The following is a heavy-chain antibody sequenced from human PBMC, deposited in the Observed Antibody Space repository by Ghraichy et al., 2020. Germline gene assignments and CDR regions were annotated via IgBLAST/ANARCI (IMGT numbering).Heavy chain of an antibody. J-gene: IGHJ4*02. CDR1: GYTFNSCG. CDR3: ARDCDYRVDH. D-gene: IGHD3-16*01. CDR2: INVNNGHT. V-gene: IGHV1-18*04. Sequence: ASEKVSCKTSGYTFNSCGVSWVRQAPGQGLEWMGWINVNNGHTNYAQNFQGRVTVTTDISTSTAYMELRSLRSDDTAMYYCARDCDYRVDHWGQGTLVTVSS.